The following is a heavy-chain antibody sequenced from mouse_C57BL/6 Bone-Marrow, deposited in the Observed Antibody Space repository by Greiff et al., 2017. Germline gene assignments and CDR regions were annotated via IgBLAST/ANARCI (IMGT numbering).Heavy chain of an antibody. V-gene: IGHV1-69*01. J-gene: IGHJ3*01. CDR1: GYTFTSYW. Sequence: QVQLQQPGAELVMPGASVKLSCKASGYTFTSYWMHWVKQRPGQGLEWIGEIDPSDSYTNYNQKFKGKSTLTVDKSSSTAYMQLSSLTYEDSAVYYCANLRAYWGQGTLVTVSA. CDR2: IDPSDSYT. CDR3: ANLRAY.